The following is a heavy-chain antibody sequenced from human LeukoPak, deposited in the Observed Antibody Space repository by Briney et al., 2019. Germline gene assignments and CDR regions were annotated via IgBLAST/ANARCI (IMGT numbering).Heavy chain of an antibody. CDR3: AKEGRSLQTY. CDR2: IKEDGTET. V-gene: IGHV3-7*03. D-gene: IGHD5-24*01. Sequence: GGSLRLSCAASGFTFSLFNWVRQAPGKGLEWVANIKEDGTETYYVDSVKGRFTISRDNAKNSLYLQMNSLRVEDTAVYYCAKEGRSLQTYWGQGTLVTVSS. CDR1: GFTFSLF. J-gene: IGHJ4*02.